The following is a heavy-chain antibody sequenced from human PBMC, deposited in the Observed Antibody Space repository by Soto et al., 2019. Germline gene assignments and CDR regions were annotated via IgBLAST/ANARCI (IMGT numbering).Heavy chain of an antibody. CDR1: GGSISSYY. CDR3: ARVGYCGGDCSFPDY. Sequence: PSETLSLTCTVSGGSISSYYWSWIRQPPGKGLEWIGYFYYSGSTNYNPSLKSRVTISVDTSKNQFSLKLSSVTAADTAVYYCARVGYCGGDCSFPDYWGQGNLVTVSS. J-gene: IGHJ4*02. D-gene: IGHD2-21*02. CDR2: FYYSGST. V-gene: IGHV4-59*01.